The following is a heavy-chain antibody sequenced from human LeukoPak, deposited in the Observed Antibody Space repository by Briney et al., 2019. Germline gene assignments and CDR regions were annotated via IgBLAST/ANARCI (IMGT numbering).Heavy chain of an antibody. CDR2: IIPIFGTA. J-gene: IGHJ4*02. CDR3: ARADGSSWYAFDY. CDR1: RGTFSSYA. V-gene: IGHV1-69*05. D-gene: IGHD6-13*01. Sequence: GASVKVSCKASRGTFSSYAISWVRQAPGQGLEWMGEIIPIFGTANYAQKFQGRVTITTDESTSTAYMELSSLRSEDTAVYYCARADGSSWYAFDYWGQGTLVTVSS.